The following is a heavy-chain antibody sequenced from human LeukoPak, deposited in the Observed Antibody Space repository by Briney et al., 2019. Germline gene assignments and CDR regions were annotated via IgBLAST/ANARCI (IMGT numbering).Heavy chain of an antibody. J-gene: IGHJ3*02. CDR1: GGSISSYY. Sequence: SETLSLTCTVSGGSISSYYWSWIRQPPGKGLEWIGYIYYSGSTNYNPSLKSRVTISVDTSKNQFSLKLSSVTAADTAVYYCARHRYDFWSGYYYPSRAFDIWGQGTMVTVSS. D-gene: IGHD3-3*01. CDR3: ARHRYDFWSGYYYPSRAFDI. CDR2: IYYSGST. V-gene: IGHV4-59*08.